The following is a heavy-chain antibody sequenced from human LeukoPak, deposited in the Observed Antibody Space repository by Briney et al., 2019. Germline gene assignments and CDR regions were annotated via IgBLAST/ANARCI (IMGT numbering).Heavy chain of an antibody. CDR1: GFTFSSSG. Sequence: GGSLRLSCAASGFTFSSSGMHWVRQAPGKGLEWVAVIWYDGSDKYSADSVKGRFTISRDNSKNTLYLQMNSLRAEDTAVYYCAKERIVVVIEYYFDYWGQGTLVTVSS. CDR3: AKERIVVVIEYYFDY. D-gene: IGHD3-22*01. V-gene: IGHV3-33*06. J-gene: IGHJ4*02. CDR2: IWYDGSDK.